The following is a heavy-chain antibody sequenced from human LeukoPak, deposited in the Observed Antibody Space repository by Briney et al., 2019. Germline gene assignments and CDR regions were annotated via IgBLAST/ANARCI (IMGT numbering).Heavy chain of an antibody. D-gene: IGHD2-2*01. J-gene: IGHJ4*02. CDR1: GFTFSSYA. Sequence: GGSLRLSCAASGFTFSSYAMSWVRQAPGKGLEWVSATSGSGGSTYYADSVKGRFTISRDNSKNTLYLQMNSLRAEDTAVYYCAKCIVVVPAAISYWGQGTLVTVSS. CDR3: AKCIVVVPAAISY. V-gene: IGHV3-23*01. CDR2: TSGSGGST.